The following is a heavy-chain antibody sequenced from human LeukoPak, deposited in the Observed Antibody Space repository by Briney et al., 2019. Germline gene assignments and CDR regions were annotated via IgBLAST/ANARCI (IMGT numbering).Heavy chain of an antibody. J-gene: IGHJ3*02. Sequence: GGSLRLSCSASGFTFSSYAMHWVRQAPDKGLEYVSTISRDGASTNYADSVKGRFTISRDNSKNTLYLQMSSLRAEDTAVYYCVKDRWGGGGAFDIWGQGTMVTVSS. CDR3: VKDRWGGGGAFDI. CDR1: GFTFSSYA. D-gene: IGHD3-10*01. V-gene: IGHV3-64D*09. CDR2: ISRDGAST.